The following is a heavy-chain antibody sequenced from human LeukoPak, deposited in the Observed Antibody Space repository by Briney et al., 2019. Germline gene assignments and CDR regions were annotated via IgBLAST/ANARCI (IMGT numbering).Heavy chain of an antibody. J-gene: IGHJ4*02. Sequence: GGSLRLFRAASGFGLSRYWMHWVRQAPGTGLKWVSRLYRDGCTTDYADSVKGRFSISRDNSKNTLYLDMNSLRAGGTAVYYCARERDDYDDPGPLDYWGQGTLVTVSS. CDR2: LYRDGCTT. V-gene: IGHV3-74*01. D-gene: IGHD4-17*01. CDR1: GFGLSRYW. CDR3: ARERDDYDDPGPLDY.